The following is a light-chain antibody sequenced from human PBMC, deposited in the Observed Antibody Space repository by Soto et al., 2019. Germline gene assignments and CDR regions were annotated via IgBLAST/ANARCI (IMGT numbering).Light chain of an antibody. CDR3: QQRVNWPPT. V-gene: IGKV3-11*01. CDR2: DAS. Sequence: EIVLTQSPATLSLSPGERATLSCRAGQSISDYLAWYQQRPGQAPRLLIFDASNRATGVPDRFSGGGSGTDFTLIISSLEPEDFAAYYCQQRVNWPPTFGGGTKVEI. J-gene: IGKJ4*01. CDR1: QSISDY.